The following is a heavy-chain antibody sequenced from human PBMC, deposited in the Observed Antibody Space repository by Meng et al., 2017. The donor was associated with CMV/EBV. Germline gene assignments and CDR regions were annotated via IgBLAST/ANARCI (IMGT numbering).Heavy chain of an antibody. V-gene: IGHV3-23*01. CDR1: FTFGSYA. J-gene: IGHJ4*02. Sequence: FTFGSYAMSWVRQAPGKGLEWVSAISGSGGSTYYADSVKGRFTISRDNSKNTLYLQMNSLRAEDTAVYYCAKVVGYYGSGSWGNDYWGQGTLVTVSS. CDR3: AKVVGYYGSGSWGNDY. CDR2: ISGSGGST. D-gene: IGHD3-10*01.